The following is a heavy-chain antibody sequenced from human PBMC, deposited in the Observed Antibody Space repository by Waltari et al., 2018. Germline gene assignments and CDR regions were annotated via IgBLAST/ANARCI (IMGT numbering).Heavy chain of an antibody. D-gene: IGHD6-19*01. Sequence: QVQLQESGPGLVKPSQTLSLTCTVSGGSISSGSYYWSWIRQPAGKGLEWIGRIYTSGSTNYNPSLKSRVTISVDTSKNQFSLKLSSVTAADTAVYYCARGAANSSGWYGIYYFDYWGQGTLVTVSS. J-gene: IGHJ4*02. CDR2: IYTSGST. CDR1: GGSISSGSYY. V-gene: IGHV4-61*02. CDR3: ARGAANSSGWYGIYYFDY.